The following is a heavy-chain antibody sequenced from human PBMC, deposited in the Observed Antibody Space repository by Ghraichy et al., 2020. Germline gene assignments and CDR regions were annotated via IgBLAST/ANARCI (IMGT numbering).Heavy chain of an antibody. Sequence: SVKVSCKASGGTFSSYAISWVRQAPGQGLEWMGGIIPIFGTANYAQKFQGRVTITADTSTSTAYMELSSLRSEDTAVYYCARISSLPWSGYYWGGIPGFDPWGQGTLVTVSS. CDR1: GGTFSSYA. D-gene: IGHD3-3*01. CDR2: IIPIFGTA. J-gene: IGHJ5*02. V-gene: IGHV1-69*06. CDR3: ARISSLPWSGYYWGGIPGFDP.